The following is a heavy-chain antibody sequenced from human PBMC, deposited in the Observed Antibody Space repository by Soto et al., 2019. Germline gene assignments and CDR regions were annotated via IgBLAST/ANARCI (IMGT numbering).Heavy chain of an antibody. CDR1: GGSISSGGYY. D-gene: IGHD2-21*02. V-gene: IGHV4-61*08. CDR2: IFYSGST. J-gene: IGHJ6*02. Sequence: SETLSLTCTVSGGSISSGGYYWSWIRHHPGKGLEWIGYIFYSGSTFYSPSVKRRVSISVDTSKNQFSLNLSSVTAADTAVYYCTRDGDGRMTTNPYYYYGMDVWGPGITVTVSS. CDR3: TRDGDGRMTTNPYYYYGMDV.